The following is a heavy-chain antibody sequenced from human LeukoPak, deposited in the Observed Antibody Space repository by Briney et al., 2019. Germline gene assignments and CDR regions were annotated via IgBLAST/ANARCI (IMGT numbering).Heavy chain of an antibody. CDR3: ARLVGAAWFDS. D-gene: IGHD1-26*01. CDR2: TYYRSKWNT. CDR1: GDSVSTNRAT. Sequence: SQTLSLTCAISGDSVSTNRATWTWLRQSPSRGLEWLGRTYYRSKWNTDYAVSMRSRITINPDTSKNQFSLQSSSVTPEDTAVYYCARLVGAAWFDSWGQGTLVTVSS. V-gene: IGHV6-1*01. J-gene: IGHJ5*01.